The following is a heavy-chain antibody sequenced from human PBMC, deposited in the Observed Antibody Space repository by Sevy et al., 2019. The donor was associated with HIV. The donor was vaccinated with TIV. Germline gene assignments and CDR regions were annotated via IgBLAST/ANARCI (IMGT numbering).Heavy chain of an antibody. CDR1: GYSISSGYL. J-gene: IGHJ3*01. CDR3: ASFDRRLIINGDAFDV. D-gene: IGHD3-10*01. V-gene: IGHV4-38-2*02. CDR2: VDHTGNT. Sequence: SETLSLTCTVSGYSISSGYLWGWIRQPPGKGLEWIGSVDHTGNTYYNPSLKSRVTTSVDTSKNQFSLRLRSVTAADTAVYYCASFDRRLIINGDAFDVWGQGTMVTVSS.